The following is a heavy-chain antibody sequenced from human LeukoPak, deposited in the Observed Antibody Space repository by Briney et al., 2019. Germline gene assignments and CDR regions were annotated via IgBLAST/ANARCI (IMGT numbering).Heavy chain of an antibody. D-gene: IGHD6-19*01. CDR2: ISGHNGHT. V-gene: IGHV1-18*03. CDR1: GYTFTSYG. Sequence: ASVKVSCKASGYTFTSYGINWVRQAPGQGLEWMGWISGHNGHTNYVQKMQGRVTMTTDTSTNTAYMELRSLTSDDMAVYYCARGPGIAVAGVFDYWGQGSLVTVSS. J-gene: IGHJ4*02. CDR3: ARGPGIAVAGVFDY.